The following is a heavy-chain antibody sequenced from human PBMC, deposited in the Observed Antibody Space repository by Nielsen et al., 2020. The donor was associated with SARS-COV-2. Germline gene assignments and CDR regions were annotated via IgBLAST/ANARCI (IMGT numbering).Heavy chain of an antibody. CDR1: GGSISSGGYS. Sequence: SETLSLTCAVSGGSISSGGYSWSWIRQPPGKGLEWIGYIYHSGRTYYNPSLKSRVTISVDKSKNQFSLKLSSVTAADTAVYYCARGGRITFGGADDAFDIWGQGTMVTVSS. J-gene: IGHJ3*02. CDR2: IYHSGRT. D-gene: IGHD3-16*01. CDR3: ARGGRITFGGADDAFDI. V-gene: IGHV4-30-2*01.